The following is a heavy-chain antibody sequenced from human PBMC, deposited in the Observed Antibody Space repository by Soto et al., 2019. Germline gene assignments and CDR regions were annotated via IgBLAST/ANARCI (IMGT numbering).Heavy chain of an antibody. CDR3: ARDLGNYDILTGYYERWYFDL. CDR1: GGSISSYY. J-gene: IGHJ2*01. D-gene: IGHD3-9*01. V-gene: IGHV4-59*01. CDR2: IYYSGST. Sequence: SETLSLTCTVSGGSISSYYWSWIRQPPMKGLEWIGYIYYSGSTNYNPSLKSRVTISVDTSKNQFSLKLSSVTAADTAVYYCARDLGNYDILTGYYERWYFDLWGRGTLVTVSS.